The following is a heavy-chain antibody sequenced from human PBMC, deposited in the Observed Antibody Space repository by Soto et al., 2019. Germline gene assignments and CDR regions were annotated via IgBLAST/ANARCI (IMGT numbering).Heavy chain of an antibody. Sequence: EVQLLESGGGLVQPGGSLRLSCAASGFTFSSYAMSWVRQAPGKGLEWVSAISGSGGSTYYADSVKGRFTISRDNSKNTLYLQMNSLRAEDTAVYYCAKDRLTGTTRGDGMDVWGQGTTVTVSS. V-gene: IGHV3-23*01. CDR2: ISGSGGST. CDR1: GFTFSSYA. D-gene: IGHD1-20*01. CDR3: AKDRLTGTTRGDGMDV. J-gene: IGHJ6*02.